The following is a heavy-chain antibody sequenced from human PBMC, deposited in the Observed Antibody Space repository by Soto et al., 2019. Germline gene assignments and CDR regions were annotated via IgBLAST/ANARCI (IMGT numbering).Heavy chain of an antibody. CDR3: AGRREQWQGGPGDFDY. CDR1: GGSISSSSYY. CDR2: IYYSGST. D-gene: IGHD6-19*01. Sequence: PSLTCTVSGGSISSSSYYWGWIRQPPGKGLEWIGSIYYSGSTYYNSSLKSRVTISVDTSKNQFSLKLSSVTAADTAVYYCAGRREQWQGGPGDFDYWGQGIMVTV. J-gene: IGHJ4*02. V-gene: IGHV4-39*05.